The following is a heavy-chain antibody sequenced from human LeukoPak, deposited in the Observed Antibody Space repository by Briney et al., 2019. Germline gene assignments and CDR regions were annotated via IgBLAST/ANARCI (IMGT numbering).Heavy chain of an antibody. Sequence: PGGSLRLSCAASGFTFDDYAMHWVRQAPGKGLEWVSGISESSGTIIYADSVKGRFTISRANAKNSLFLQMNSLRADDTALYYCAKRPRSGWFFDYWGQGTLVTVSS. V-gene: IGHV3-9*01. D-gene: IGHD6-19*01. CDR1: GFTFDDYA. J-gene: IGHJ4*02. CDR3: AKRPRSGWFFDY. CDR2: ISESSGTI.